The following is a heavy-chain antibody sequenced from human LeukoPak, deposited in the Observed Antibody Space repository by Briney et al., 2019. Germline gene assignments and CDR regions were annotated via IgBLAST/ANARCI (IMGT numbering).Heavy chain of an antibody. Sequence: SVKVSCKASGGTFSSYAISWVRQAPGQGLEWMGGIIPIFGTANYAQKFQGRVTITADESTSTAYMELSSLRSEDTAVYYCARPSPAITIFGVVTSRGAFDIWGQGTMVTVSS. D-gene: IGHD3-3*01. CDR2: IIPIFGTA. J-gene: IGHJ3*02. V-gene: IGHV1-69*13. CDR3: ARPSPAITIFGVVTSRGAFDI. CDR1: GGTFSSYA.